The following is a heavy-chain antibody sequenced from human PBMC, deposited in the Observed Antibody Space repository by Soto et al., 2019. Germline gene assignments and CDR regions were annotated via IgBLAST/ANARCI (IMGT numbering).Heavy chain of an antibody. CDR3: ATDKSSSDYYTEYFQN. D-gene: IGHD3-22*01. CDR1: GPTFRSYW. Sequence: GGSLRLSCAALGPTFRSYWMHWVRQVPGKGLVWVSRINGDGTSTRYADSVEGRFTISRDNARNTLYLQMNSLRAEDTAVYYCATDKSSSDYYTEYFQNWGRGTLVTVSS. CDR2: INGDGTST. V-gene: IGHV3-74*01. J-gene: IGHJ1*01.